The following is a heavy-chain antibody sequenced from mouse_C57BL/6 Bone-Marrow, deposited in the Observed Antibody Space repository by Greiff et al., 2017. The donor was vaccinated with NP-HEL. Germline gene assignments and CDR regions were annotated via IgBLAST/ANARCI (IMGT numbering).Heavy chain of an antibody. CDR3: ARSDGYYVRYAMDY. CDR2: IYPGDGDT. J-gene: IGHJ4*01. Sequence: VQLQQSGAELVKPGASVKISCKASGYAFSSYWMNWVKQRPGKGLEWIGQIYPGDGDTNYNGKFKGKATLTADKSSSTAYMQLSSLTSEDAAVYFCARSDGYYVRYAMDYWGQGTSVTVSS. D-gene: IGHD2-3*01. CDR1: GYAFSSYW. V-gene: IGHV1-80*01.